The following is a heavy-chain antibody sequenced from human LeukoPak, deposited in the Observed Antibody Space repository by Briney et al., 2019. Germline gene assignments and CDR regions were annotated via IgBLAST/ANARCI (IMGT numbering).Heavy chain of an antibody. V-gene: IGHV1-8*01. Sequence: ASVIVSCKASGYTFTSYDINWVQQATGQGLEWMGWMNPNSGNTGYAQKFQGRVTMTRNTSISTACMELSSLRSEDTAVYYCARESDSGSYYSYWGQGTLVTVSS. CDR2: MNPNSGNT. CDR3: ARESDSGSYYSY. J-gene: IGHJ4*02. CDR1: GYTFTSYD. D-gene: IGHD1-26*01.